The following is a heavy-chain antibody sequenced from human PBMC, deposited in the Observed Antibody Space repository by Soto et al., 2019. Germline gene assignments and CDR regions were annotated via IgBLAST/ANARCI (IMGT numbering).Heavy chain of an antibody. J-gene: IGHJ3*02. CDR1: GYTFTSYG. Sequence: ASVKVSCKASGYTFTSYGLSWVRQAPGQGLEWMGWISAYNGNTNYAQKLQGRVTMTTDTSASTAYMELSSLRSEDTAVYYCARTYCGGDCYSNGAFDIWGQGTMVTVSS. V-gene: IGHV1-18*04. CDR3: ARTYCGGDCYSNGAFDI. D-gene: IGHD2-21*02. CDR2: ISAYNGNT.